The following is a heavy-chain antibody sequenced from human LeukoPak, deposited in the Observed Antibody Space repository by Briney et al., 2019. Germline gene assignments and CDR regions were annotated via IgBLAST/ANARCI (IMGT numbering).Heavy chain of an antibody. D-gene: IGHD3-9*01. J-gene: IGHJ6*03. CDR3: ARERYYDILSYYMDV. Sequence: PGGSLRLSCAASGFTFSSYWMHWVRQAPGKGLVWVSRINSDGSSTSYADSVKGRFTISRDNAKNTLYLQMNSLRAEDTAVYYCARERYYDILSYYMDVWGKGTTVTISS. V-gene: IGHV3-74*01. CDR1: GFTFSSYW. CDR2: INSDGSST.